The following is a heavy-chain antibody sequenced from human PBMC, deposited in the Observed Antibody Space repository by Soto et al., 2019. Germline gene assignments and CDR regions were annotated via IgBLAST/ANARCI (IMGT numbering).Heavy chain of an antibody. J-gene: IGHJ4*02. CDR3: ATSFGVAAAGPSAY. V-gene: IGHV4-31*03. CDR2: IYYSGST. Sequence: QVQLQESGPGLVKPSQTLSLTCTVSGGSISSGGYYWSWIRQHPGKGLEWIGYIYYSGSTYYNPSRTTRVTISVDTSKNQSSLQLSSVPAADTAVSYCATSFGVAAAGPSAYWGQGTLVTVSS. CDR1: GGSISSGGYY. D-gene: IGHD6-13*01.